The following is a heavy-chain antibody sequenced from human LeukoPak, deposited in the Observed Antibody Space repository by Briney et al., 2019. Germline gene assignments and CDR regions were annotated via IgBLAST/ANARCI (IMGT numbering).Heavy chain of an antibody. V-gene: IGHV3-23*01. CDR1: GFSFSNYA. CDR2: IGGSNENT. J-gene: IGHJ4*02. Sequence: GGSLRLSCAASGFSFSNYAMTWVRQAAGKGLEWVSGIGGSNENTYYADTVKGRFTISRDNSKNTVYLQIDSLRDEDTALYYCARICSGTDCLIPDWGQGTLVTVSS. D-gene: IGHD2-2*01. CDR3: ARICSGTDCLIPD.